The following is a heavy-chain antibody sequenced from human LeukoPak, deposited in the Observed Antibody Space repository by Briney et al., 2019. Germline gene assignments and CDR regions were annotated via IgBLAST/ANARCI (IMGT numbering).Heavy chain of an antibody. CDR1: GYTFTSYY. CDR3: ATVDGGVGRGSSSSGLFAFDI. D-gene: IGHD6-6*01. V-gene: IGHV1-46*01. CDR2: INPSGGST. Sequence: ASVKVSCKASGYTFTSYYMHWVRQAPGQGLEWMGIINPSGGSTSYAQKFQGRVTMTRDTSTSTVYMELSSLRSEDTAVYYCATVDGGVGRGSSSSGLFAFDIWGQGTMVTVSS. J-gene: IGHJ3*02.